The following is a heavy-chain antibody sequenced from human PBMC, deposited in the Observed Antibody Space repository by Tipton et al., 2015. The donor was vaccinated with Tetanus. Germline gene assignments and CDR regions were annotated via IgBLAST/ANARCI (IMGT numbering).Heavy chain of an antibody. CDR1: GYSISSGYY. CDR2: IYHSGNT. V-gene: IGHV4-38-2*01. D-gene: IGHD1-26*01. Sequence: TLSLTCAVSGYSISSGYYWGCIRQPPGKGLGWIGTIYHSGNTYCKPSLKSRVTISVDTSNTQFSLKLTSVTAADTAVYYCARIRTTVGYFDFWGQGTLVTVTS. J-gene: IGHJ4*02. CDR3: ARIRTTVGYFDF.